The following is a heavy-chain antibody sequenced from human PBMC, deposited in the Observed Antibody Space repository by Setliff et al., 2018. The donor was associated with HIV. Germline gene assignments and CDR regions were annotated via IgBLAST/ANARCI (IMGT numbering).Heavy chain of an antibody. CDR1: GYTLTELS. V-gene: IGHV1-24*01. CDR2: FDPEDGET. Sequence: ASVKVSRKVSGYTLTELSMHWVRQAPGKGLEWMGGFDPEDGETIYAQKFQGRVTMTEDTSTDTAYMELSSLRSEDTAVYYCATARSKVRLGELSLFDYWGQGTLVTVSS. J-gene: IGHJ4*02. CDR3: ATARSKVRLGELSLFDY. D-gene: IGHD3-16*02.